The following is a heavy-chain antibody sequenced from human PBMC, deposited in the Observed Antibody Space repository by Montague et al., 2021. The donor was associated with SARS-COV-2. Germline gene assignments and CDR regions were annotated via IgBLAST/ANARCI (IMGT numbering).Heavy chain of an antibody. Sequence: RSLSLAASGFTFNNFAMHWVRQAPGKGLEWVAVISYDGSIKYYADSLRGRFTISRDSSQKTLYLQMNSLSGEDTAVYYCAKNGDIFWFGEGRDSMDVWGQGTTVIVSS. D-gene: IGHD3-10*01. CDR2: ISYDGSIK. CDR1: GFTFNNFA. V-gene: IGHV3-30*18. CDR3: AKNGDIFWFGEGRDSMDV. J-gene: IGHJ6*02.